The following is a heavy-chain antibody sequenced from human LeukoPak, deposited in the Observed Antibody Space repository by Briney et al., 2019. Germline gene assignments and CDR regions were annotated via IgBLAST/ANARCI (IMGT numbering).Heavy chain of an antibody. D-gene: IGHD5-18*01. J-gene: IGHJ4*02. CDR3: ARGKDTAMVPYYFDY. CDR2: INPSGGGS. Sequence: ASVKVSCKASGYTLINYYIHWVRQAPGQGFEWVGLINPSGGGSSYAQKFQGRVSMTRDTSTGTVYMELSRLRSDDTAVYYCARGKDTAMVPYYFDYWGQGTLVTVSS. V-gene: IGHV1-46*01. CDR1: GYTLINYY.